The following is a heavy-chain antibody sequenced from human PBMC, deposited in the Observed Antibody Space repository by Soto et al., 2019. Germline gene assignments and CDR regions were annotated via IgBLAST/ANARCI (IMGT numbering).Heavy chain of an antibody. CDR3: ARDLDGSRRLDY. Sequence: QVQLVQSGAEVKKPGSSVNVSCKASGGTFSSYPISWVQQAPGQGLEWMGWILPIFGTVNYAQKFQGRVTITADRSTSPAYMDLSSLRSEDTAVYYCARDLDGSRRLDYWGQGTLVTVSS. J-gene: IGHJ4*02. CDR1: GGTFSSYP. V-gene: IGHV1-69*06. CDR2: ILPIFGTV. D-gene: IGHD6-13*01.